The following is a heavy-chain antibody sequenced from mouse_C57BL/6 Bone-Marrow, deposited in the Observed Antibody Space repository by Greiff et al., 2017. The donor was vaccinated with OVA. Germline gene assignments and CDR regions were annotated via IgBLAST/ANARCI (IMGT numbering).Heavy chain of an antibody. CDR2: IYPRSGNT. D-gene: IGHD1-1*01. V-gene: IGHV1-81*01. Sequence: VQLKESGAELARPGASVKLSCKASGYTFTSYGISWVKQRTGQGLEWIGEIYPRSGNTYYNEKFKGKATLTADKSSSTAYMELRSLTSEDSAVYFCARGTTVVASYYAMDYWGQGTSVTVSS. J-gene: IGHJ4*01. CDR1: GYTFTSYG. CDR3: ARGTTVVASYYAMDY.